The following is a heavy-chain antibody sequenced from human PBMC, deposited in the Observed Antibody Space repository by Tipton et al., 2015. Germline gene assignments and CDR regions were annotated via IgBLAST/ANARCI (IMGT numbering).Heavy chain of an antibody. J-gene: IGHJ4*02. CDR2: INQDGGEK. V-gene: IGHV3-7*01. D-gene: IGHD2/OR15-2a*01. Sequence: SLRLSCAASGFTFSDYYMSWVRQAPGKGLEWVASINQDGGEKYYVDSVKGRFTISRDNAKNSLYLHMNFLRAEHTAVYSCARPAQSMPYYFDYWGQGTLVTVSS. CDR3: ARPAQSMPYYFDY. CDR1: GFTFSDYY.